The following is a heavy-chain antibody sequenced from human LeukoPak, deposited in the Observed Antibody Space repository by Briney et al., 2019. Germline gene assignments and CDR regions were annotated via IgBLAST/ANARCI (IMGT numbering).Heavy chain of an antibody. Sequence: GASVKVSCKASGYTFTSYGISWVRQAPGQGLEWRGWISAYNGNTNYAQKLQGRVTMTTDTSTSTAYMELRSLRSDDTAVYYCARATYDILTGYSPFYYYYGMDVWGQGTMVTVSS. CDR2: ISAYNGNT. J-gene: IGHJ6*02. CDR3: ARATYDILTGYSPFYYYYGMDV. V-gene: IGHV1-18*01. D-gene: IGHD3-9*01. CDR1: GYTFTSYG.